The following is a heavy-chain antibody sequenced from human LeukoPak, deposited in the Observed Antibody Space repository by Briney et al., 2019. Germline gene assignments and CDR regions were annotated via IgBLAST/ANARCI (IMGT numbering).Heavy chain of an antibody. Sequence: GGSLRLSCAASGFTFSSYAMSWVRQAPGKGLEWVPAISGSGGSTYYADSVKGRFTISRDNSKNTLYLQMNSLRAEDTAVYYCAKDQMDYGDRDYWGQGTLVTVSS. CDR3: AKDQMDYGDRDY. D-gene: IGHD4-17*01. CDR2: ISGSGGST. V-gene: IGHV3-23*01. J-gene: IGHJ4*02. CDR1: GFTFSSYA.